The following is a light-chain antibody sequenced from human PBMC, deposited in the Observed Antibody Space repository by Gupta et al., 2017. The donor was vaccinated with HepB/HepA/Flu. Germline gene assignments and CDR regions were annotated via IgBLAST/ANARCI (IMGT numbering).Light chain of an antibody. J-gene: IGKJ5*01. CDR1: QSVSLS. Sequence: EIVFTQFPATLSLSPGERVTLSCRASQSVSLSLAWYQQKPGQAPRLLVYDACSSDAGVTPRFSGVGYGKDLTLTISRLEQEDLAVYYCQQRSNWHLFTFGQGTRLDIK. CDR3: QQRSNWHLFT. CDR2: DAC. V-gene: IGKV3-11*01.